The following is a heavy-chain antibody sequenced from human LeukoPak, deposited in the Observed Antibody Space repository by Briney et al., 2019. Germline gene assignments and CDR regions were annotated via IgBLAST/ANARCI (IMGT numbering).Heavy chain of an antibody. Sequence: GGSLRLSCAASGFSLSRYWMSWVRQAPGKGLEWVAYFAGSDTTTYYADSVKGRFTISRDNAKNSLYLQMNSLRAEDTALYYCTTLGYHLDSWGQGTLVTVSS. CDR3: TTLGYHLDS. CDR1: GFSLSRYW. V-gene: IGHV3-48*03. J-gene: IGHJ4*02. CDR2: FAGSDTTT. D-gene: IGHD3-22*01.